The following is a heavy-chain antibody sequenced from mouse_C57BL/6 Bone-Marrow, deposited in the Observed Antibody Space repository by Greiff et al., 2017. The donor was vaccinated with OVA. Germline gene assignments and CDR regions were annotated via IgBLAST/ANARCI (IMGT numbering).Heavy chain of an antibody. V-gene: IGHV14-4*01. CDR2: IDPENGDT. D-gene: IGHD2-14*01. CDR3: TIGSYYFDY. CDR1: GFNIKDDY. Sequence: VQLQQSGAELVRPGASVKLSCTASGFNIKDDYMHWVKQRPEQGLEWIGWIDPENGDTEYASKFQGKATIPADTSSNTAYLQLSSLTSEYTAVYYCTIGSYYFDYWGQGTTLTVSS. J-gene: IGHJ2*01.